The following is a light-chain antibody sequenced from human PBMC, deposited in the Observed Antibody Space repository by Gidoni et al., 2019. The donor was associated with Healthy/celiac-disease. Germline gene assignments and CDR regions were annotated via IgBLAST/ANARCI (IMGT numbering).Light chain of an antibody. CDR2: GAS. CDR3: QQYNKWPET. Sequence: EIVMPQSPATLSVSPGERATLSCRASQSVSSNLAWYQQKPGQAPRLLIYGASTRATGIPARFSGSGSGTEFTLTISSLQSEDFAVYYCQQYNKWPETFGQGTKLEIK. J-gene: IGKJ2*01. CDR1: QSVSSN. V-gene: IGKV3-15*01.